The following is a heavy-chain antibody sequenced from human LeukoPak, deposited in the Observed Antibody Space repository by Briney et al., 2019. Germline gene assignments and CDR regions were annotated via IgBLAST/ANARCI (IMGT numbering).Heavy chain of an antibody. CDR1: GGSISSSSYY. CDR2: IYYSGST. J-gene: IGHJ4*02. D-gene: IGHD3-22*01. V-gene: IGHV4-39*01. Sequence: SETLSLTCTVPGGSISSSSYYWGWIRQPPGKGLEWIGSIYYSGSTYYNPSLKSRVTMSVDTSKNQFSLKLSSVTAADTAVCYCARRGLAHYYDSSGPSGPLDYWGQGTLVTVSS. CDR3: ARRGLAHYYDSSGPSGPLDY.